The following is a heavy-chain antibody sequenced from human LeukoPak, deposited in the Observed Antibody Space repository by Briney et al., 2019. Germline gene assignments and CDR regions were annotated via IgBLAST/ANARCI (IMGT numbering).Heavy chain of an antibody. D-gene: IGHD1-14*01. Sequence: GGSLRLSCAASGFTFSSDGMSWVRQAPGKGLEWVSAISGSGGSTYYADSVKGRLTMSRDNSKNTLYLQMNSLRAEDPAVYYCARVGPWVNPDYYYSYMDVWGKGTTVTVS. J-gene: IGHJ6*03. CDR2: ISGSGGST. V-gene: IGHV3-23*01. CDR3: ARVGPWVNPDYYYSYMDV. CDR1: GFTFSSDG.